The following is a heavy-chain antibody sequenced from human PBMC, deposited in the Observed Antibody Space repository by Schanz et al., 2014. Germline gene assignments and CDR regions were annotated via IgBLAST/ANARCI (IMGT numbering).Heavy chain of an antibody. Sequence: VHLVESGGGVVQPGGSLRLSCAASGFTFDEHAMHWVRQSPGKGPEWVSGISWNSGDIAYADSVKGRFTVSRDNFRNSVFLQMNILEPGDTALYFCSKDMSIFCSHGLDAWGPGTMVTVSA. V-gene: IGHV3-9*01. CDR3: SKDMSIFCSHGLDA. CDR2: ISWNSGDI. CDR1: GFTFDEHA. J-gene: IGHJ3*01. D-gene: IGHD3-3*01.